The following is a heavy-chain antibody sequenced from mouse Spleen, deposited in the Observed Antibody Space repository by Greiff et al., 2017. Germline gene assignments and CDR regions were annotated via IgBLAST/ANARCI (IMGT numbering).Heavy chain of an antibody. J-gene: IGHJ4*01. CDR1: GFSLTSYA. CDR3: ARLIYYDYVYYAMDY. V-gene: IGHV2-9-1*01. CDR2: IWTGGGT. D-gene: IGHD2-4*01. Sequence: QVQLQQSGPGLVAPSQSLSITCTVSGFSLTSYAISWVRQPPGKGLEWLGVIWTGGGTNYNSALKSRLSISKDNSKSQVFLKMNSLQTDDTARYYCARLIYYDYVYYAMDYWGQGTSVTVSS.